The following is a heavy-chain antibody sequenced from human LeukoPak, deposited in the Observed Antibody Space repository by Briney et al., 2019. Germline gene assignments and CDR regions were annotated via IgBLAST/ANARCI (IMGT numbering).Heavy chain of an antibody. V-gene: IGHV5-10-1*01. J-gene: IGHJ4*02. CDR3: ARTSSAWYSDY. D-gene: IGHD6-25*01. CDR1: GYSFTSYW. Sequence: GESLKISCMASGYSFTSYWISRVRQTPGKGLEWMGTIYPVDSYINYSPTFQGHVTISVDKSITTAYLLWSGLKASDTAIYYCARTSSAWYSDYWGQGTLVSVSS. CDR2: IYPVDSYI.